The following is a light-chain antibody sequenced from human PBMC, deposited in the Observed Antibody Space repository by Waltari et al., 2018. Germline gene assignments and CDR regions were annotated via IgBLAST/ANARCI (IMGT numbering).Light chain of an antibody. CDR2: DAS. CDR3: QQYDRRT. V-gene: IGKV1-33*01. Sequence: DIQMTQSPSSLSASVGDRVTITCQACQDISNYLNWYQQKPGKAPKLLIYDASNLETGVPSRFSGSGSGTDFTFTISSLQPEDIATYYCQQYDRRTFGGGTKVEIK. J-gene: IGKJ4*01. CDR1: QDISNY.